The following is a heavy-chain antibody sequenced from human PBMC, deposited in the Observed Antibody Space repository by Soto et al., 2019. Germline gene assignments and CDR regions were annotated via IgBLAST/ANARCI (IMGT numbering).Heavy chain of an antibody. V-gene: IGHV1-69*01. CDR3: ARGETYLGV. Sequence: QVQLVQSGAEVKKPGSSVKVSCKTSRDTFNKYAFNWVRQAPGQGLEWMGWIIPIFSSRNYAEKFQCRVTITADDSTSTAYMELRSVRFEDTAVYYCARGETYLGVWGQGTTVTVSS. CDR2: IIPIFSSR. CDR1: RDTFNKYA. D-gene: IGHD3-16*01. J-gene: IGHJ6*02.